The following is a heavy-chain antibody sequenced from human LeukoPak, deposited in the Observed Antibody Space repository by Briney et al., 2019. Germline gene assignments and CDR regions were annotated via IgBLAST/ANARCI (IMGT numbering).Heavy chain of an antibody. D-gene: IGHD4-17*01. V-gene: IGHV3-64*01. CDR3: ARRGIYGDYEAFDI. Sequence: GGSLRLSCAASGFTFSSYAMHWVRQAPGKGLEYFLAISSNGGSTYYANSVKGRFTISRDNNKNTLYLQMGSLRAEDMAVYDCARRGIYGDYEAFDIWGQGTMVTVSS. CDR2: ISSNGGST. CDR1: GFTFSSYA. J-gene: IGHJ3*02.